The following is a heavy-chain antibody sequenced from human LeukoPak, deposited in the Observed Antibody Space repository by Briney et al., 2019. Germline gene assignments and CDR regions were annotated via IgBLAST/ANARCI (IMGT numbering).Heavy chain of an antibody. J-gene: IGHJ4*02. CDR2: IYNGGGST. V-gene: IGHV3-53*01. CDR3: ARAPHYDPPID. D-gene: IGHD3-3*01. Sequence: GGSLRLSCAASGFTVSSNYVSWVRQAPGKGLEWVSIIYNGGGSTYYADSVKGRFTISRDNSKNTLYLQMNSLRAEDTAVYYCARAPHYDPPIDWGQGSLVTVSS. CDR1: GFTVSSNY.